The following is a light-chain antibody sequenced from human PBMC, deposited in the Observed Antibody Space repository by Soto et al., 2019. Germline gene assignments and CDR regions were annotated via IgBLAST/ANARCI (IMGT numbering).Light chain of an antibody. V-gene: IGKV3-15*01. CDR3: QQYNTWPRT. Sequence: EKVMTQSPATLSVSPGERATLSCRASQSVGSTLAWYQQKPGQPPRLLIYDASTRATGIPARFSGSGSGTEFTLTISSLQSEEFAVYYCQQYNTWPRTFGQGTKVEIK. CDR2: DAS. J-gene: IGKJ1*01. CDR1: QSVGST.